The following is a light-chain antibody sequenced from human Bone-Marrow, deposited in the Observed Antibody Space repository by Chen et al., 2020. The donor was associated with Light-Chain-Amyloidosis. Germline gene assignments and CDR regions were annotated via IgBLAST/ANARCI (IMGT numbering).Light chain of an antibody. CDR2: RDT. Sequence: SYELTQPPSVSVSPGQPARITCSGDDLPTKYAYWYQQQPGPAPVLVIHRDTERPSGISERVSGATSGTTATLTISGVQAEDEADYHCQSADSSGTYEVIFGGGTKLTVL. V-gene: IGLV3-25*03. CDR1: DLPTKY. J-gene: IGLJ2*01. CDR3: QSADSSGTYEVI.